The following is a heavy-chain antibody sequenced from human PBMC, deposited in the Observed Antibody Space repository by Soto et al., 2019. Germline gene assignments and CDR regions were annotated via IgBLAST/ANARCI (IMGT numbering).Heavy chain of an antibody. D-gene: IGHD6-19*01. J-gene: IGHJ4*02. CDR1: GVTISTDS. CDR3: ARFFASGFDY. CDR2: ISTSGATR. Sequence: RLSCVASGVTISTDSMNRVRQTPGKGLEWVAHISTSGATRYYADSVKGRFTISRDNAKTSLYLQMDSLRNEDTAVYYCARFFASGFDYWGQGTLVTVSS. V-gene: IGHV3-48*02.